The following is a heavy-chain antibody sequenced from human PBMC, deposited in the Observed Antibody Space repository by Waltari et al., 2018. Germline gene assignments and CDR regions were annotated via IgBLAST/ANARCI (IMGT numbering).Heavy chain of an antibody. CDR3: ARGIAGDSYYYFDS. CDR2: VSSSSTYT. V-gene: IGHV3-21*01. CDR1: GFSFSVYG. D-gene: IGHD2-21*02. J-gene: IGHJ4*02. Sequence: EVQVVESGGGLVKPGGSLRLSCVGYGFSFSVYGMNWVRQAPGKGLEWVSSVSSSSTYTYYADSVKGRFSISRDNAKNSLYLQMDSLRADDTALYYCARGIAGDSYYYFDSWGQGTLVTVSS.